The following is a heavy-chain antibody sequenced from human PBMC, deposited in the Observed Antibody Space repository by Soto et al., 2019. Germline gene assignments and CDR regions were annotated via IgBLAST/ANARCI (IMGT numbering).Heavy chain of an antibody. Sequence: SETLSLTCTVSGGSVSSGIYYWSWIRQPPGKGLEWIGYIYYSGSTNYNPSLKSRVTISVDTSKNQFSLKLSSVTAADTAVYYCARTTVVTPDAFDIWGQGTMVTVSS. D-gene: IGHD4-17*01. J-gene: IGHJ3*02. CDR2: IYYSGST. CDR1: GGSVSSGIYY. CDR3: ARTTVVTPDAFDI. V-gene: IGHV4-61*01.